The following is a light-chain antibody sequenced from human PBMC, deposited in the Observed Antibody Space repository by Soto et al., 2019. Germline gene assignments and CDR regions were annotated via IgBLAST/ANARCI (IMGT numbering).Light chain of an antibody. J-gene: IGLJ1*01. CDR1: SSNIGINS. CDR3: AAWDDSLNGYV. CDR2: SNN. V-gene: IGLV1-44*01. Sequence: QSVLTQPPSASGTPGQMVTISCSGGSSNIGINSVSWYQQLPGTAPKLLIYSNNQRPSGVPDRFSGSKSGTSASLAISGLQSGAEADYYCAAWDDSLNGYVFGTGTKVTVL.